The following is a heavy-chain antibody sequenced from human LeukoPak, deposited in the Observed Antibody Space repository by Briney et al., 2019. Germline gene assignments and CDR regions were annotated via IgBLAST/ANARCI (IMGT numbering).Heavy chain of an antibody. V-gene: IGHV3-7*01. Sequence: SWVRQAPGKGLEWVANIKQDGSEKYYVDSVKGRFTISRDNAKNSLYLQMNSLRAEDTAVYYCATMSTSGHAFDIWGQGTMVTVSS. CDR3: ATMSTSGHAFDI. J-gene: IGHJ3*02. CDR2: IKQDGSEK. D-gene: IGHD3-10*01.